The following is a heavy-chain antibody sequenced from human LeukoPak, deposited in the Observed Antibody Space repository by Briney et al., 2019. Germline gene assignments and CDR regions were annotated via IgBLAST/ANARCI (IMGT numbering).Heavy chain of an antibody. J-gene: IGHJ4*02. CDR3: ARVLVDWAGTGFDY. V-gene: IGHV3-66*01. CDR1: GFTVSSNY. D-gene: IGHD6-19*01. CDR2: IYSGGIT. Sequence: PGGSLRLSCAASGFTVSSNYMSWVRQAPGKGLEWVSVIYSGGITYYADSVKGRFTISRDNSKNTLYLQMNSLRAEDTAVYYCARVLVDWAGTGFDYWGQGTLVTVSS.